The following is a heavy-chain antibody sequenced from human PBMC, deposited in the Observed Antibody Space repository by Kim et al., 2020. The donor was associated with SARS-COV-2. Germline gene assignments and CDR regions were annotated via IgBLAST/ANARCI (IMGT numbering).Heavy chain of an antibody. V-gene: IGHV4-31*02. J-gene: IGHJ4*02. CDR3: ARATMITFGGVIDHFDY. D-gene: IGHD3-16*02. Sequence: LKSRVTISVDTYKNTFSLKLSSVTAADTAVYYCARATMITFGGVIDHFDYWGQGTLVTVSS.